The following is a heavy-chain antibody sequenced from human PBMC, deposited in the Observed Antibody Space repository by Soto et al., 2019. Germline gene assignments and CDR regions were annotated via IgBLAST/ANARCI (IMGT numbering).Heavy chain of an antibody. V-gene: IGHV3-21*01. J-gene: IGHJ4*02. CDR3: ARVKSGLRYFDWLGGHFDY. CDR1: GFTFSSYS. Sequence: GGSLRLSCAASGFTFSSYSMNWVRQAPGKGLEWVSSISSSSSYIYYADSVKGRFTISRDNSKNTLYLQMNSLRAEDTAVYYCARVKSGLRYFDWLGGHFDYWGQGTLVTVSS. D-gene: IGHD3-9*01. CDR2: ISSSSSYI.